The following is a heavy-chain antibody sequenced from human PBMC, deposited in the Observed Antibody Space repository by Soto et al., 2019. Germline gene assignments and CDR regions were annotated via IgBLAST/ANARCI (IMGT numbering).Heavy chain of an antibody. CDR1: EFTFRNYP. J-gene: IGHJ4*02. Sequence: EVQLLDSGGGLVQPGGSLRLSCVASEFTFRNYPMTWVRQTPGEGLDWVATISHDGSQRYHADSVKGRFTISRDNSKNTLYLQMNSLRVEDTAIYYCEREIPTIGPHFDYWGQGTLVTVSS. D-gene: IGHD2-2*01. V-gene: IGHV3-23*01. CDR2: ISHDGSQR. CDR3: EREIPTIGPHFDY.